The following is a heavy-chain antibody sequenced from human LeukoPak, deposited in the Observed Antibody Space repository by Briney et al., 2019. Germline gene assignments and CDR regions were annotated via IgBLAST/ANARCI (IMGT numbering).Heavy chain of an antibody. CDR1: GFTFSSYA. J-gene: IGHJ4*02. D-gene: IGHD6-19*01. Sequence: PGGSLRLSCAASGFTFSSYAMSWVRQAPGKGLEWVSGISGGGGGTYYADPVKGRFTISRDNSKNTVFLQMDSLRAEDTAIYYCAKVSSDWYGPLDYWGQGTLVTVSS. CDR2: ISGGGGGT. V-gene: IGHV3-23*01. CDR3: AKVSSDWYGPLDY.